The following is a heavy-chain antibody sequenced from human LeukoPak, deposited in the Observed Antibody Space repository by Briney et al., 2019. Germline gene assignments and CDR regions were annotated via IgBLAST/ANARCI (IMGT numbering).Heavy chain of an antibody. J-gene: IGHJ4*02. Sequence: GGSLRLSCAASGFTFDDYAMHWVRQAPGKGLEWVSGISWNSGSIGYADSVKGRFTISRDNAKNSLYLQMNSLRAEDTALYYCAKDMSPNMVTICGFDYWGQGTLVTVSS. CDR3: AKDMSPNMVTICGFDY. D-gene: IGHD5-18*01. V-gene: IGHV3-9*01. CDR2: ISWNSGSI. CDR1: GFTFDDYA.